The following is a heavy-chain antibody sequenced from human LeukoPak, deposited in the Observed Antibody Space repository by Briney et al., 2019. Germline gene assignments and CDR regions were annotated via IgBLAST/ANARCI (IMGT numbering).Heavy chain of an antibody. CDR2: ISAYNGNT. CDR3: ARCTPGGYCSGGSCSCQVDY. D-gene: IGHD2-15*01. Sequence: GASVKVSCKASGYTFTSYGISWVRQAPGQGLEWMGWISAYNGNTNYAQKLQGRVTMTTDTSTSTAYMELRSLRSDDTAVYYCARCTPGGYCSGGSCSCQVDYWGQGTLVTVSS. J-gene: IGHJ4*02. CDR1: GYTFTSYG. V-gene: IGHV1-18*01.